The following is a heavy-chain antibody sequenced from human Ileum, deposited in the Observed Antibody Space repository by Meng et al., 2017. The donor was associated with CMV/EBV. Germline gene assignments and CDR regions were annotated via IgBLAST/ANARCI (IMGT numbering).Heavy chain of an antibody. J-gene: IGHJ5*02. Sequence: ALSGGSVIGYSWSWIRQPPGKGPEWIGDIDHVGATNYNPSLKSRVTISVDTSKNEFSLSLTSVTATDTAVYYCARRSGSYRLTYWFDPWGQGTLVTVS. D-gene: IGHD1-26*01. V-gene: IGHV4-34*01. CDR2: IDHVGAT. CDR3: ARRSGSYRLTYWFDP. CDR1: GGSVIGYS.